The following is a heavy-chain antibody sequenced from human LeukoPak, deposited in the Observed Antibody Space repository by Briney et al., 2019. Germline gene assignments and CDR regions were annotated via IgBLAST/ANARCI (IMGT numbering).Heavy chain of an antibody. Sequence: SETLSLTCAVYGGSFSGYYWSWIRQPPGKGLEWIGEINHSGNTNYNPSLKSRVTISVDTSKNQFSLKLSSVTAADTAVYYCARGTSYYYGSGSYYTNNWFDPWGQGTLVTVSS. CDR2: INHSGNT. CDR3: ARGTSYYYGSGSYYTNNWFDP. J-gene: IGHJ5*02. D-gene: IGHD3-10*01. CDR1: GGSFSGYY. V-gene: IGHV4-34*01.